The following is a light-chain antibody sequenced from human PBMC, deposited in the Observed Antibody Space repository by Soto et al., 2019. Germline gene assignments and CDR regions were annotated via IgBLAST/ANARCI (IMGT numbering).Light chain of an antibody. CDR2: SSN. Sequence: QSVLTQPPSASGTPGQRVTISCSGSSSNIGSNSVYWYQQLLGTAPKLLIYSSNQRPSGVPDRFSGSKSGTSASLAISGLRSEDEADYYCAAWDDSLSGPVFGGGTKLTVL. J-gene: IGLJ2*01. CDR1: SSNIGSNS. CDR3: AAWDDSLSGPV. V-gene: IGLV1-47*02.